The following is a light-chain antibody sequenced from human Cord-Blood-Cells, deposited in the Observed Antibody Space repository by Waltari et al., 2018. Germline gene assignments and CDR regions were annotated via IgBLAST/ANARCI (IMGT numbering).Light chain of an antibody. CDR2: DVS. CDR1: SSDVGGYNY. V-gene: IGLV2-14*01. Sequence: QSALTQPASVSGSPGQSITISCTGTSSDVGGYNYVSWYQQHPGKAPKLMIYDVSDRPSGVSNRFSGSKSGNTDSLTISGLQAEDEAEYYCSSYTSSSTLVFGGGTKLTVL. J-gene: IGLJ2*01. CDR3: SSYTSSSTLV.